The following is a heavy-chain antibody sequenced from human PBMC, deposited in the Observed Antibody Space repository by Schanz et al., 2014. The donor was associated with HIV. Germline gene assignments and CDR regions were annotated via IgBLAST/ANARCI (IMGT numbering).Heavy chain of an antibody. V-gene: IGHV3-30-3*01. Sequence: QVQLVESGGGVVQPGGSLRLSCAASGFTFSNYAMHWVRQAPGKGLEWVAVISYDGSNKYYADSVKGRFTISRDNSKNTLYLQMNSLRAEDTAVYYCARGSGPYYYYYGMDVWGQGTTVTVSS. CDR2: ISYDGSNK. CDR1: GFTFSNYA. CDR3: ARGSGPYYYYYGMDV. J-gene: IGHJ6*02. D-gene: IGHD3-10*01.